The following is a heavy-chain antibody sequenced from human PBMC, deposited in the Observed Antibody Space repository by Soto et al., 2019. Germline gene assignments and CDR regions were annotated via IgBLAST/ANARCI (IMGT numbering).Heavy chain of an antibody. Sequence: GAAVKVSCKASGYTFTSYGISWVRQSPGQGLEWMGWISAYNGNTNYGQNLQGRVTMTTDTSTSTAYMELRRLRSDDTAVYYWARVASQFGELPTFWGKGTTVTVSS. CDR2: ISAYNGNT. CDR3: ARVASQFGELPTF. D-gene: IGHD3-10*01. J-gene: IGHJ6*04. V-gene: IGHV1-18*01. CDR1: GYTFTSYG.